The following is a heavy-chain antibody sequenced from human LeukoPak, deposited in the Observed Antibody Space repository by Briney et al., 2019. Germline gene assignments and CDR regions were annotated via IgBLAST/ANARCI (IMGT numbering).Heavy chain of an antibody. CDR1: GFTFSSYA. V-gene: IGHV3-30*18. CDR2: ISYDGNNK. CDR3: AKGMWDSSGWYPHDAFDI. Sequence: GGSLRLSCAASGFTFSSYAMHWVRQAPGKGLEWAAVISYDGNNKYYADSVKGRFTISRDNSKNTLYLQMNSLRAEDTAVYYCAKGMWDSSGWYPHDAFDIWGQGTMVTVSS. D-gene: IGHD6-19*01. J-gene: IGHJ3*02.